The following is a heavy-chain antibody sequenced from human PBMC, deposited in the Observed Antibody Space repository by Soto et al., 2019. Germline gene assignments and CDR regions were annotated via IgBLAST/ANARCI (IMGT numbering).Heavy chain of an antibody. J-gene: IGHJ4*02. D-gene: IGHD3-10*01. V-gene: IGHV3-72*01. CDR3: TVWGSGNDFGAA. CDR1: GFTVSDHY. Sequence: EVQLVESGGGLVQPGGSLRLSCAASGFTVSDHYMDWVRQARGKGLEWVGGSKNKADRYTTEYAASVKGRFTISRDGSKNSLFLQMNSLKTEDTAVYYCTVWGSGNDFGAAWGQGILVTVSS. CDR2: SKNKADRYTT.